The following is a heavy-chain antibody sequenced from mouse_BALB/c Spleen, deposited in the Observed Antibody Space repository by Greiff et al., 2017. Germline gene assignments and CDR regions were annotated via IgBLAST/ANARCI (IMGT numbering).Heavy chain of an antibody. V-gene: IGHV1-14*01. D-gene: IGHD2-14*01. CDR1: GYTFTSYV. CDR2: INPYNDGT. Sequence: VQLQQSGPELVKPGASVKMSCKASGYTFTSYVMHWVKQKPGQGLEWIGYINPYNDGTKYNEKFKGKATLTSDKSSSTAYMELSSLTSEDSAVYYCAREVRRPHYYAMDYWGQGTSVTVSS. CDR3: AREVRRPHYYAMDY. J-gene: IGHJ4*01.